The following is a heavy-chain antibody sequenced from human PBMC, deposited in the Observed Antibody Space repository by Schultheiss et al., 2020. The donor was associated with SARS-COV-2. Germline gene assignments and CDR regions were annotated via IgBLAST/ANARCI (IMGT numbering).Heavy chain of an antibody. CDR3: TTDSDIVVVPGFDY. CDR2: ISWNSGSI. Sequence: GGSLRLSCAASGFTFDDYAMHWVRQAPGKGLEWVSGISWNSGSIGYADSVKGRFTISRDNAKNSLYLQMNSLRAEDTAVYYCTTDSDIVVVPGFDYWGQGTLVTVSS. V-gene: IGHV3-9*01. J-gene: IGHJ4*02. D-gene: IGHD2-2*01. CDR1: GFTFDDYA.